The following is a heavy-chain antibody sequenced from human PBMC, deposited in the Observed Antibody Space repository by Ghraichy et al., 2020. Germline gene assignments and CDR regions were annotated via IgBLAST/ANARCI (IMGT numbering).Heavy chain of an antibody. D-gene: IGHD3-3*01. CDR3: ASPRYSDFFFDY. J-gene: IGHJ4*02. V-gene: IGHV4-39*01. CDR2: IYYSGST. CDR1: GGSISSSSYY. Sequence: ESLNISCTVSGGSISSSSYYWGWIRQPPGKGLEWIGSIYYSGSTYYNPSLKSRVTISVDTSKNQFSLKLSSVTAADTAVYYCASPRYSDFFFDYWGQGTLVPVSS.